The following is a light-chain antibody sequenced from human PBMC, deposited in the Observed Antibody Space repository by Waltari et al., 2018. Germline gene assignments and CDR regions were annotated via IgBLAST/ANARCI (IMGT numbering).Light chain of an antibody. Sequence: DVVMTQSPLSLHVTLGQPASISCRSSQSLVYSDGNTYLNWFQQRPGQAPRRLIYNVSNRDTGVPARFSGSGSGTDFTLKISRVEAEDVGVYYCMQCTHWPPDTFGGGTKVEIK. CDR2: NVS. CDR1: QSLVYSDGNTY. J-gene: IGKJ4*01. V-gene: IGKV2-30*01. CDR3: MQCTHWPPDT.